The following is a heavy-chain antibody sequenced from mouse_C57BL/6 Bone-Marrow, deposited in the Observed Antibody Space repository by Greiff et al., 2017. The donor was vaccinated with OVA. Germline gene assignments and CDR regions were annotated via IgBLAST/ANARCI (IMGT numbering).Heavy chain of an antibody. D-gene: IGHD2-1*01. CDR2: IYPGSGST. Sequence: VQLQQPGAELVKPGASVKMSCKASGYTFTSYWITWVKQRPGQGLEWIGDIYPGSGSTNYSEKFKSKATLTVDTSSSTAYMQLSSLTSEDSAVYYCARNYGNYLYAMDYWGQGTSVTVSS. J-gene: IGHJ4*01. CDR3: ARNYGNYLYAMDY. CDR1: GYTFTSYW. V-gene: IGHV1-55*01.